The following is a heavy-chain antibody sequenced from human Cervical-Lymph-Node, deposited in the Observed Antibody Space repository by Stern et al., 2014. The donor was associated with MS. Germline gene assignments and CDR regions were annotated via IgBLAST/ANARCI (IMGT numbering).Heavy chain of an antibody. CDR3: TRAPRSYDSEGDY. CDR2: ISVYNGNT. V-gene: IGHV1-18*01. Sequence: QVQLGQSGAEVKKPGASVKVSCKASGYTFTTYGISWVRQAPGQGLEWMGWISVYNGNTNYAQKFQGRVTMTTDTSTRTAYMELRSLRSDDTAVYYCTRAPRSYDSEGDYWGQGTLVTVSS. CDR1: GYTFTTYG. D-gene: IGHD2-15*01. J-gene: IGHJ4*02.